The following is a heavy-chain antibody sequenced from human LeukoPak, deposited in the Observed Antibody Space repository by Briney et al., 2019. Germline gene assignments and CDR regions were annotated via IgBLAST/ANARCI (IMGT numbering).Heavy chain of an antibody. CDR2: INHSGST. D-gene: IGHD2-15*01. V-gene: IGHV4-34*01. J-gene: IGHJ3*02. CDR1: GGSFSGYY. Sequence: SETLSLTCAVYGGSFSGYYWSWIRQPPGKGLEWIGEINHSGSTNYNPSLKSRVTISVDTSKNQFSLKLSSVTAADTAVYYCARDKGQRDGGDAFDIWGQGTMVTVSS. CDR3: ARDKGQRDGGDAFDI.